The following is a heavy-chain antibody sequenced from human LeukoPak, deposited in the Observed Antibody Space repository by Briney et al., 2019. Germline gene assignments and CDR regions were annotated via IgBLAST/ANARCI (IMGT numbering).Heavy chain of an antibody. CDR2: IIYSGST. V-gene: IGHV4-59*01. D-gene: IGHD5-12*01. Sequence: SETLSLTCTVSGAPFSNYYWSWIRQPPGKGLEWIGYIIYSGSTKYNPSLKSRVTMSADTSKNQLSLKLNSVTAADTAVYYCARDSGYDTFDYWGQGTLVTVSS. CDR3: ARDSGYDTFDY. CDR1: GAPFSNYY. J-gene: IGHJ4*02.